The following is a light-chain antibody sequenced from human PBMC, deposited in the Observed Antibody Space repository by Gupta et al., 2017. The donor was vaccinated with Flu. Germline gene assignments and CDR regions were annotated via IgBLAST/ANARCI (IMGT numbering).Light chain of an antibody. CDR2: AAS. V-gene: IGKV1-9*01. Sequence: FLSASVGDTVTITCRASQGINNFLAWYQQKPGKAPRLLIYAASILLSGVPSRFGGSGSGTEFTLTISSLRSEDFATYYCQQLNSYLWAFGQGTKVEIK. CDR1: QGINNF. CDR3: QQLNSYLWA. J-gene: IGKJ1*01.